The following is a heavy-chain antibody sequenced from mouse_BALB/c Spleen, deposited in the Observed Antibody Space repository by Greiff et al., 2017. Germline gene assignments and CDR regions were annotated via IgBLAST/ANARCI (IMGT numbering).Heavy chain of an antibody. D-gene: IGHD2-3*01. Sequence: EVKVVESGGGLVKPGGSLKLSCAASGFTFSSYAMSWVRQTPEKRLEWVATISSGGSYTYYPDSVKGRFTISRDNAKNTLYLQMSSLRSEDTAMYYCARPDGYYEAMDYWGQGTSVTVSS. J-gene: IGHJ4*01. CDR2: ISSGGSYT. CDR3: ARPDGYYEAMDY. CDR1: GFTFSSYA. V-gene: IGHV5-9-3*01.